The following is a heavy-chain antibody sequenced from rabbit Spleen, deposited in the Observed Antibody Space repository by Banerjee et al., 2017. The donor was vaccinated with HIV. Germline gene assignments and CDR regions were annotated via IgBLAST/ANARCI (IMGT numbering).Heavy chain of an antibody. CDR1: GFSFGDRDV. V-gene: IGHV1S45*01. CDR2: INVATGKP. Sequence: QEQLVESGGGLVQPEGSLTLTCTASGFSFGDRDVMCWVRQAQGKGLEWIACINVATGKPVYATWAKGRFTISRTSSTTVTLRMTSLTAADTATYFCARDLVGVIGWNFYLWGPGTLVTVS. D-gene: IGHD1-1*01. CDR3: ARDLVGVIGWNFYL. J-gene: IGHJ4*01.